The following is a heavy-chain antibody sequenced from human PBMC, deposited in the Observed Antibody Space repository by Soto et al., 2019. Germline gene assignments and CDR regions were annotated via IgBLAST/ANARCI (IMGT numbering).Heavy chain of an antibody. J-gene: IGHJ4*02. V-gene: IGHV3-23*01. CDR1: GHTFQKYA. CDR2: ISGSGGST. CDR3: AKVSRGIGVVPAALN. Sequence: EVQLLESGGGSVQPGGSLRLSCVASGHTFQKYAMTWVHQAPGKGLEWVSGISGSGGSTYYADSVRGRFTISRDDSKNTPYLQMSSLRAEDTAVYDCAKVSRGIGVVPAALNWGPGTLVTVSS. D-gene: IGHD2-2*01.